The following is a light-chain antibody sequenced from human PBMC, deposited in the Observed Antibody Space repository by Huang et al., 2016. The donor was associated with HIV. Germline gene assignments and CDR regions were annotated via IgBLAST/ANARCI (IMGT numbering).Light chain of an antibody. CDR1: QNITKS. CDR2: TVS. V-gene: IGKV1-39*01. CDR3: QQSFSVPRT. Sequence: DIQMTQSHPSLSASVGDRVTFTCRADQNITKSLNWYQQKPGKAPKPLIYTVSTLESGVPSRFSGSGSGSRFTLNIGNLQPEDFATYYCQQSFSVPRTFG. J-gene: IGKJ1*01.